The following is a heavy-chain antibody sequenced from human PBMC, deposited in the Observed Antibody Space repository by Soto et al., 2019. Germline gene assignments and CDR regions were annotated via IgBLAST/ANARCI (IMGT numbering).Heavy chain of an antibody. D-gene: IGHD3-22*01. Sequence: GGSLRLSCSASGFTFSSYAMHWVRQAPGKGLEYVSAISSNGGSTYYADSVKGRFTISRDNSKNTLYLQMSSLRAEDTAVYYCVKGGITMIVVVKNSYYGMDVWGQGTTVTVSS. CDR2: ISSNGGST. J-gene: IGHJ6*02. CDR1: GFTFSSYA. CDR3: VKGGITMIVVVKNSYYGMDV. V-gene: IGHV3-64D*08.